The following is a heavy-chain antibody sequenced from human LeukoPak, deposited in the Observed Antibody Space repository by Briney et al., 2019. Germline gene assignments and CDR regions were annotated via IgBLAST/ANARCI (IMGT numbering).Heavy chain of an antibody. Sequence: PSETLSLTCTVSGGSISSYYWSWIRQPPGKGLEWIGYIYYSGSTNYNPSLTSRVTISVDTSKNQFSLMLSSVTAADTAVYYCARGGYSRSDCWGQGTLVTVSS. D-gene: IGHD5-12*01. V-gene: IGHV4-59*01. CDR2: IYYSGST. CDR1: GGSISSYY. CDR3: ARGGYSRSDC. J-gene: IGHJ4*02.